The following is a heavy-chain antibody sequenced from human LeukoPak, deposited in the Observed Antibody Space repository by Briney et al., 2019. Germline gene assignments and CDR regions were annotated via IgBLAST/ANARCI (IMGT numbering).Heavy chain of an antibody. J-gene: IGHJ3*02. CDR3: ARDFKYYDSSGYYAFDI. D-gene: IGHD3-22*01. Sequence: SETLSLTCTVSGVSIRSYYWSWIRQPPGKGLEWLGYIYNSGSTNYNPSLKSRVTISVDASKNQFSLKLSSVTAADTAVYYCARDFKYYDSSGYYAFDIWGQGTMVTVSS. CDR2: IYNSGST. V-gene: IGHV4-59*01. CDR1: GVSIRSYY.